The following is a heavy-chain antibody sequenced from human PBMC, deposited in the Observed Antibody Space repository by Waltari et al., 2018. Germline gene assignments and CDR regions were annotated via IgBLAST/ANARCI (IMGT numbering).Heavy chain of an antibody. CDR2: IYYSGST. CDR3: ARLYCGGDCYPYYFDY. V-gene: IGHV4-39*07. J-gene: IGHJ4*02. D-gene: IGHD2-21*01. Sequence: QLQLQESGPGLVKPSETLSLTCTVSGGSIRSSSYYWGWIRQPPGKGLEWIGSIYYSGSTYYNPSLKSRVTISVDTSKNQFSLKLSSVTAADTAVYYCARLYCGGDCYPYYFDYWGQGTLVTVSS. CDR1: GGSIRSSSYY.